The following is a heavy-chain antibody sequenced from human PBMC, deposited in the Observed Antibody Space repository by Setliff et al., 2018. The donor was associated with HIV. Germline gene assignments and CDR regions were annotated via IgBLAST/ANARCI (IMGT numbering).Heavy chain of an antibody. CDR2: IYSDDYT. D-gene: IGHD2-15*01. V-gene: IGHV3-66*01. CDR3: ARESTHCSGGSCYSNWLDP. J-gene: IGHJ5*02. Sequence: GGSLRLSCAASGFNVNNKYMSWVRQAPGKGLEWVSIIYSDDYTKYADSLKGRFIMSRDNAKNSLYLQMNSLRAEDTSVYYCARESTHCSGGSCYSNWLDPWGQGTLVTVS. CDR1: GFNVNNKY.